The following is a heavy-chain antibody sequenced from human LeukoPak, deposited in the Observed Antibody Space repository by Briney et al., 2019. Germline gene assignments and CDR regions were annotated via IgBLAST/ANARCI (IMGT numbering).Heavy chain of an antibody. CDR3: ASLDSSGFDY. J-gene: IGHJ4*02. CDR2: ISSSGRSI. CDR1: GFTFSSYE. V-gene: IGHV3-48*03. Sequence: GGSLRLPCAASGFTFSSYEMNWVRQAPGKGLEWVSYISSSGRSIYNADSVKGRFTISRDNAKNSLYLQMNSLRAEDTAVYYCASLDSSGFDYWGQGTLVTVSS. D-gene: IGHD3-22*01.